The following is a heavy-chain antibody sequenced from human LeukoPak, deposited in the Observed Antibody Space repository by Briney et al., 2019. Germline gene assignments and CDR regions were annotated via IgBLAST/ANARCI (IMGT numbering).Heavy chain of an antibody. CDR1: GVSVTQEY. Sequence: PSETLSLTCPASGVSVTQEYWSWIRQPQENGLEWIAYIQYNGYTFYTPSLQSRVTISLDTSANQFSLRLASVTAADTAVYYCARGGSQFDFWGQGALVTVSS. J-gene: IGHJ4*02. D-gene: IGHD5-12*01. V-gene: IGHV4-59*02. CDR2: IQYNGYT. CDR3: ARGGSQFDF.